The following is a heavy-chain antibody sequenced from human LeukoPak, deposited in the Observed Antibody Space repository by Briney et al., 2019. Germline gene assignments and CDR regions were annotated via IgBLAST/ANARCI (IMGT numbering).Heavy chain of an antibody. V-gene: IGHV1-2*02. CDR1: GYTFTGYY. CDR3: ARDKLDGDSYSSGWYGGIDY. Sequence: ASVKVSCKASGYTFTGYYMHWVRQAPGQGLEWMGWINPNSGGTNYAQKFQGRVTMTRDTSISTAYMELSSLRSEDTAVYYCARDKLDGDSYSSGWYGGIDYWGQGTLVTVSS. D-gene: IGHD6-19*01. CDR2: INPNSGGT. J-gene: IGHJ4*02.